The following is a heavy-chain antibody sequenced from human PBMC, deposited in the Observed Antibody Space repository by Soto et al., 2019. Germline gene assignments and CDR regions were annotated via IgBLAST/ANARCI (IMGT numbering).Heavy chain of an antibody. CDR2: IYPGDSDT. V-gene: IGHV5-51*01. J-gene: IGHJ5*02. D-gene: IGHD2-2*01. CDR1: RFGFTRYF. CDR3: ARRKEYSSSTSCFGRAGDP. Sequence: LKLFCKDCRFGFTRYFIGFVRQLPRKNMKWMGIIYPGDSDTRYSPSFQGQVTISADKSISTAYLQWSSLKASDTAMYFCARRKEYSSSTSCFGRAGDPWGQGTLVTVSS.